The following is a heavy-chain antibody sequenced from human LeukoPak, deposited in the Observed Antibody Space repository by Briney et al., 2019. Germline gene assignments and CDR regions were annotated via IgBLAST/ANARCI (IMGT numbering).Heavy chain of an antibody. CDR3: ARRNSYGYHFDH. CDR1: GGSISSSSYY. J-gene: IGHJ4*02. D-gene: IGHD5-18*01. CDR2: IYYSGST. V-gene: IGHV4-39*01. Sequence: SETLSLTCTVSGGSISSSSYYWGWIRQPPGKGLEWIGSIYYSGSTYYNPSLKSRVTISVDTSKNQFSLKLSSVTAADTAVYYCARRNSYGYHFDHWGQGTLVTVSS.